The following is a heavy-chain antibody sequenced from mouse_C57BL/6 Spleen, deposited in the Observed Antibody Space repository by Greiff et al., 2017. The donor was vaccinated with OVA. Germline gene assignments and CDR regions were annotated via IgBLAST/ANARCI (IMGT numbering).Heavy chain of an antibody. J-gene: IGHJ4*01. Sequence: VQLQESGAELVKPGASVKMSCKASGYTFTSYWITWVKQRPGQGLEWIGDIYPGSGSTNYNEKFKSKATLTVDTSSSTAYMQLSSLTSEDSAVYYCARGLGHPYAMDYWGQGTSVTVSS. CDR1: GYTFTSYW. V-gene: IGHV1-55*01. CDR2: IYPGSGST. D-gene: IGHD4-1*01. CDR3: ARGLGHPYAMDY.